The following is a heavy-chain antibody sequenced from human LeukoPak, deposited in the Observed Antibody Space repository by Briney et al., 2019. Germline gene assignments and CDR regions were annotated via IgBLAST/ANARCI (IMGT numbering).Heavy chain of an antibody. CDR2: ISAYNGNT. CDR3: ARLDIVSILFDS. D-gene: IGHD5/OR15-5a*01. Sequence: ASVKVSCKASGYTFTSYGITWVRQAPGQGLEWMGWISAYNGNTNYAQNVQGRVTMSRDTSTSTAYMELRSLRSDDTAVYYCARLDIVSILFDSWGQGTLVTVSS. CDR1: GYTFTSYG. J-gene: IGHJ4*02. V-gene: IGHV1-18*01.